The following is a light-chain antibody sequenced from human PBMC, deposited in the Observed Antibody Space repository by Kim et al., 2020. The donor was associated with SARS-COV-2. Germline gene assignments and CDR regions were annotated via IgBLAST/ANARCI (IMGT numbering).Light chain of an antibody. CDR2: DVN. J-gene: IGLJ1*01. V-gene: IGLV2-8*01. CDR3: SSYAGTNNFYV. Sequence: QSVTISCTGTSSDVGGYNFVSWHQQHPGQAPKLIIYDVNKRPSGVPNRFSGSKSGNTASLTVSGLQAEDEADYYCSSYAGTNNFYVFGTGTKVTVL. CDR1: SSDVGGYNF.